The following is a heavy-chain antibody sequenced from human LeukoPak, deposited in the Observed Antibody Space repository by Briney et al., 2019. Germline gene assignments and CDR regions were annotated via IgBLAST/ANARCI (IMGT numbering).Heavy chain of an antibody. CDR3: ATGLTMVRGRLTRYYYYYYGMDV. CDR1: GYTLTELS. D-gene: IGHD3-10*01. J-gene: IGHJ6*02. CDR2: FDPEDGET. V-gene: IGHV1-24*01. Sequence: ASVKVSCKVSGYTLTELSMHWVRQAPGKGLEWMGGFDPEDGETIYAQKFQGRVTMTEDTSTDTAYMELSSLRSEDTAVYYCATGLTMVRGRLTRYYYYYYGMDVWGQGTTVTDSS.